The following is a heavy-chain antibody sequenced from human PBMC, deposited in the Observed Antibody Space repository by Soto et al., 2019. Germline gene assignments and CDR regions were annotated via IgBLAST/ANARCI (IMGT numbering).Heavy chain of an antibody. V-gene: IGHV3-30-3*01. D-gene: IGHD6-13*01. CDR2: VSFDGTNK. CDR1: GFTFSTHA. Sequence: PGGSLRLSCAASGFTFSTHAMHWVRQAPGKGLECVAIVSFDGTNKYHADSVKGRFTISRDNSKNTLYLQMSGLTPEDTAVYYCARDQTGITTAGGGRIDHWGQGTLVTVSS. CDR3: ARDQTGITTAGGGRIDH. J-gene: IGHJ4*02.